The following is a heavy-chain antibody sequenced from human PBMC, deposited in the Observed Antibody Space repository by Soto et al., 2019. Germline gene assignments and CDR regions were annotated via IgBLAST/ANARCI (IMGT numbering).Heavy chain of an antibody. CDR2: SRNKAKSYTT. Sequence: EVQLVESGGGLVQPGGSLRLSCAASGFTFSDHYMDWVRQAPGKGLEWVGRSRNKAKSYTTEYAASVKGRFTISRDDSKNSLYLQMNSLKTEDTAVYYCATGRQQLSNSVYYYRDVWGKGTTVTVSS. CDR3: ATGRQQLSNSVYYYRDV. D-gene: IGHD6-13*01. V-gene: IGHV3-72*01. J-gene: IGHJ6*03. CDR1: GFTFSDHY.